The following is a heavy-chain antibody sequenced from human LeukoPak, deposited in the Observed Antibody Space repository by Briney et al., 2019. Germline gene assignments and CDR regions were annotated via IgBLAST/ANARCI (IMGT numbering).Heavy chain of an antibody. CDR3: ARVREYCSSTSCSVLYFDY. V-gene: IGHV4-59*12. CDR2: IYYSGST. Sequence: PSETLSLTCTVSGGSISSYYWSWIRQPPGKGLEWIGYIYYSGSTNYNPSLKSRVTISVDTSKNQFSLKLSSVTAADTAVYYCARVREYCSSTSCSVLYFDYWGQGTLVTVSS. J-gene: IGHJ4*02. D-gene: IGHD2-2*01. CDR1: GGSISSYY.